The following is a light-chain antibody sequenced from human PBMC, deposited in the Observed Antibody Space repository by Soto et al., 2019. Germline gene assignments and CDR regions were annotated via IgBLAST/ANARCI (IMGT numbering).Light chain of an antibody. V-gene: IGLV1-44*01. CDR3: AAWDDSLNGRV. Sequence: QSVLTQPPSASGTPGQRVTISCSGSSSNIRSNTVNWYQQLPGTAPKLLIYTNDQRPSGVPDRFSGSKSGTSASLAISGLQSEDGADYYCAAWDDSLNGRVFGGGTKLTVL. J-gene: IGLJ2*01. CDR1: SSNIRSNT. CDR2: TND.